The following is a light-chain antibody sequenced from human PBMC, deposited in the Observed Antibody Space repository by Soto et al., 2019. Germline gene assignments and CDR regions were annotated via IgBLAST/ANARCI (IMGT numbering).Light chain of an antibody. Sequence: QSALTQPRSVSGSLGQSVTISCTGTSSDVGGYNYVSWYQQHPGKAPKLIIYEVTKRPSEVPDRFSGSKSGNTASLTVSGLQAEDEADYFCCSHAGDNTYVFGTGTKLTVL. CDR2: EVT. CDR3: CSHAGDNTYV. V-gene: IGLV2-11*01. CDR1: SSDVGGYNY. J-gene: IGLJ1*01.